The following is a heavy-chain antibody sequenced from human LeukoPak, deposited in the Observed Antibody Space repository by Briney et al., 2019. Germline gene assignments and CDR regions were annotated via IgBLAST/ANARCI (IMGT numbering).Heavy chain of an antibody. D-gene: IGHD2-21*01. CDR2: INSDGRDT. CDR1: GFTLTPYW. Sequence: GGSVRLSCEASGFTLTPYWMHWVRQAPGKGLVWVARINSDGRDTGYADSVKGRLTISRDNAKNTVYLQMNSLRAEDTAVYFCVRDCCSWDAFDIWGQGTMVTVSS. V-gene: IGHV3-74*01. CDR3: VRDCCSWDAFDI. J-gene: IGHJ3*02.